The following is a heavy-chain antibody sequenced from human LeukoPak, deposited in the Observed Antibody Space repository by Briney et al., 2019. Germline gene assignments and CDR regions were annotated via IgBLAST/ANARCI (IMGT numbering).Heavy chain of an antibody. CDR1: GGSISSSSYY. V-gene: IGHV4-39*01. CDR2: IYYSGST. Sequence: SETLSLTCTVSGGSISSSSYYWGWIRQPPGKGLGWIGSIYYSGSTYYNPSLKSRVTISVDTSKNQFSLKLSSVTAADTAVYYCARWARGVFDYWGQGTLVTVSS. J-gene: IGHJ4*02. CDR3: ARWARGVFDY. D-gene: IGHD5-12*01.